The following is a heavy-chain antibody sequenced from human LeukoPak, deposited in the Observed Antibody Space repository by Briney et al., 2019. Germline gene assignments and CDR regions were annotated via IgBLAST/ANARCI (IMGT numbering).Heavy chain of an antibody. Sequence: GGSLRLSCAASGFTFSSYSMNWVRQAPGKGLEWVSSISSSSSYIYYADSVKGRFTISRDNAKNSLYLQMNSLRAEDTAVYYCARSPGGYYDSSGYCSDYWGQGTLVTVSS. D-gene: IGHD3-22*01. J-gene: IGHJ4*02. V-gene: IGHV3-21*01. CDR3: ARSPGGYYDSSGYCSDY. CDR2: ISSSSSYI. CDR1: GFTFSSYS.